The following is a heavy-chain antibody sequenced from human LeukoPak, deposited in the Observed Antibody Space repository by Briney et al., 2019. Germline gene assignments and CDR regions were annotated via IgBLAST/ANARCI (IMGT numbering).Heavy chain of an antibody. J-gene: IGHJ3*02. CDR2: ISGSGGST. Sequence: PGGSLRLSCAASGFTFSSYAMSWVRQAPGKGLEWVSAISGSGGSTYYADSVKGRFTISRDNSKNTLYLQVNSLRAEDTAVYYCARPKRADDAFDIWGQGTMVTVSS. CDR1: GFTFSSYA. V-gene: IGHV3-23*01. CDR3: ARPKRADDAFDI.